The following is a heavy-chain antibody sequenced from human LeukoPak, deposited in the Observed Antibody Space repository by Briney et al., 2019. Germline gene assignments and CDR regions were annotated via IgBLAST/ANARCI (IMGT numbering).Heavy chain of an antibody. J-gene: IGHJ4*02. CDR3: AKEFNRGLPDY. Sequence: GGSLRLSCAASGFTFSTYGMRWVRQAPGKGLEWVAVISYDGSNEYYADSVKGRFTISRDNSKNTLYLQMSSLRAEDTAVYYCAKEFNRGLPDYWGQGTLVTVPS. CDR1: GFTFSTYG. CDR2: ISYDGSNE. V-gene: IGHV3-30*18. D-gene: IGHD2-21*01.